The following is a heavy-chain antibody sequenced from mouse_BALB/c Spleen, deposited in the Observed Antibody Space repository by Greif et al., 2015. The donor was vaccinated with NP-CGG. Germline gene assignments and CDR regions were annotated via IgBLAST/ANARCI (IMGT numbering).Heavy chain of an antibody. CDR3: ARTLYYGSSSFAY. V-gene: IGHV1-87*01. CDR2: IYPGDGDT. Sequence: VKLMESGAELARPGASVKLSCKASGYTFTSYRMQWVKQRPGQGLEWIGAIYPGDGDTRYTQKFKGKATLTADKSSSTAYMQLSSLASEDSAVYYCARTLYYGSSSFAYWGQGTLVTVSA. J-gene: IGHJ3*01. CDR1: GYTFTSYR. D-gene: IGHD1-1*01.